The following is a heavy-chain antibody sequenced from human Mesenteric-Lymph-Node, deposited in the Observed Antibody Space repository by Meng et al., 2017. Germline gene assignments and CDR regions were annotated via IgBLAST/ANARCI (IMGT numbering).Heavy chain of an antibody. J-gene: IGHJ4*02. CDR2: MSPNSDNT. V-gene: IGHV1-8*01. CDR1: RYTFTSYD. CDR3: AIRTVAGTFFFDY. Sequence: GQLLESGAEVKKPGASWKVSRKASRYTFTSYDINWVRQATGQGLEWLGWMSPNSDNTGYAQKFQGRVTMTRNTSISTAYMELSSLRSEDTAVYYCAIRTVAGTFFFDYWGQGTLVTVSS. D-gene: IGHD6-19*01.